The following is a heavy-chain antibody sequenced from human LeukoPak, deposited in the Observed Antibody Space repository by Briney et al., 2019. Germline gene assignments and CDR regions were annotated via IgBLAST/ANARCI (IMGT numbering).Heavy chain of an antibody. CDR2: ILNGGKT. CDR3: AKGDPTFLFWYFDL. CDR1: GGSISRHY. D-gene: IGHD3-16*01. V-gene: IGHV4-59*11. J-gene: IGHJ2*01. Sequence: SETLSLTCSVSGGSISRHYWSWIRQPPGKGLEWIGNILNGGKTHYHPSLKSRVTISGDTSKNQFSLKLSSVTAADTAIYYCAKGDPTFLFWYFDLWGRGALVTVSS.